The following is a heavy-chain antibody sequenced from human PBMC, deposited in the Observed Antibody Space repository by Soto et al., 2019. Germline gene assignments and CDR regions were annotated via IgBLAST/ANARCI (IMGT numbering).Heavy chain of an antibody. J-gene: IGHJ6*02. CDR3: AKSRDAYNFYFYYGLDV. V-gene: IGHV3-30*18. CDR2: ILYDGSNK. D-gene: IGHD2-2*01. Sequence: GGSLRLSCAASGFTFSNYGMHWVHQTPGKXLEWVALILYDGSNKYYADSVKGRFTLSRDNSKNTLYLQVSSLRAEDTAVYYCAKSRDAYNFYFYYGLDVLGQGTTVTVSS. CDR1: GFTFSNYG.